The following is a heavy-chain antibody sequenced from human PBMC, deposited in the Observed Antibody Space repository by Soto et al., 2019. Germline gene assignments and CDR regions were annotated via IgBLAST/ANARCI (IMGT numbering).Heavy chain of an antibody. J-gene: IGHJ4*02. D-gene: IGHD1-26*01. V-gene: IGHV3-30*18. CDR1: GFTLRSYG. Sequence: QVQLVESGGGVVQPGTSLRLSCAASGFTLRSYGMHWVRQAPGKGLEWVAVISYDGNNKYYADSVKGRFTISRDNSKNTLYLQMNSLRSEDTAVYYCAKDINSGSYYLGSGSFDYWGQGTLVTVSS. CDR2: ISYDGNNK. CDR3: AKDINSGSYYLGSGSFDY.